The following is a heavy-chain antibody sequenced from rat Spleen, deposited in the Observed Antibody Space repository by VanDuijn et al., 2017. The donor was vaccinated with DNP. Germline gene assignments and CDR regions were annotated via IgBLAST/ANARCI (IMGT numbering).Heavy chain of an antibody. Sequence: EVQLQESGSGLVKPSQSLSLTCSVTGYSITSNYWGWIRKFPGNKMEYIGHISYSGNTNYNPSLKSRISITRDKSKNHFFLHLNSVTTEDTATYYCARWTRYFDYWGQGVMVTVSS. J-gene: IGHJ2*01. CDR2: ISYSGNT. V-gene: IGHV3-1*01. CDR3: ARWTRYFDY. CDR1: GYSITSNY. D-gene: IGHD1-7*01.